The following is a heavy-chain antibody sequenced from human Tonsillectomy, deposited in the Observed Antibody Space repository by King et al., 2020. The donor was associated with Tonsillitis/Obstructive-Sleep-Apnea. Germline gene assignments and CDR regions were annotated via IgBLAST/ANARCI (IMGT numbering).Heavy chain of an antibody. CDR2: VSSSSGYI. CDR1: GFTFSSYS. CDR3: AGTVVVAGIPDY. J-gene: IGHJ4*02. D-gene: IGHD6-19*01. Sequence: VQLVESGGGLVKPGGSLRLSCAASGFTFSSYSMNWVRQAPGKGLEWVSSVSSSSGYIDYADSVKGRFTISRDNAKNSLYLQMISLRAEDTAVYYWAGTVVVAGIPDYWGQGTLVTVSS. V-gene: IGHV3-21*01.